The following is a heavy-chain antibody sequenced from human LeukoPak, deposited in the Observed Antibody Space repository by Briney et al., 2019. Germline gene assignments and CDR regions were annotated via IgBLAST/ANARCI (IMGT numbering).Heavy chain of an antibody. CDR1: GFTFDNYV. V-gene: IGHV3-23*01. Sequence: PGGSLRLSCAASGFTFDNYVMAWFRQAPGKGLEWVSTISALFPNTYSADSVKGRFTISRDNSKSTLYLQMNSLRAEDTAVYYCAEHLFSGSGRAGNMDVWGKGTTVTVSS. D-gene: IGHD3-10*01. J-gene: IGHJ6*03. CDR2: ISALFPNT. CDR3: AEHLFSGSGRAGNMDV.